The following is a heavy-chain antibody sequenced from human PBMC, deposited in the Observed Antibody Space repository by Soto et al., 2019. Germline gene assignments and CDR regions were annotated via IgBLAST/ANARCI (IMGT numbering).Heavy chain of an antibody. D-gene: IGHD1-1*01. CDR3: AKQESEWNDHFDY. V-gene: IGHV3-30*18. CDR2: ISYDGTDE. Sequence: QVQLVESGGGVVQPGRSLRLSCAASGFSFSSYGMHWVRQAPGKGLEWVSMISYDGTDEYYADSVKGRFTISRDNSKNAVYLQMNSLRAEDTAVFYCAKQESEWNDHFDYCCQRTLVTVSS. J-gene: IGHJ4*02. CDR1: GFSFSSYG.